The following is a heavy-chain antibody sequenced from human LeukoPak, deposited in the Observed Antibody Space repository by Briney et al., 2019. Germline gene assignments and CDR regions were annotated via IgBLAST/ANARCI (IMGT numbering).Heavy chain of an antibody. CDR3: ASRPGADIGPLDY. J-gene: IGHJ4*02. Sequence: HPGGSLRLSCAASGFTFSNYAMSWVRQAPGKGLEWVSSISGSGSRTYYADSVKGRFTISRDNSKNTLYLQMSRLRGDETALYYCASRPGADIGPLDYWGQGTLVTVSS. V-gene: IGHV3-23*01. CDR1: GFTFSNYA. CDR2: ISGSGSRT. D-gene: IGHD2-2*01.